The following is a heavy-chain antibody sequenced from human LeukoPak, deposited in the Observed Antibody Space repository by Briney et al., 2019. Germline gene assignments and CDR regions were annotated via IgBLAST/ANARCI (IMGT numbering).Heavy chain of an antibody. D-gene: IGHD3-22*01. Sequence: ASVKVSCKVSRYTLTELSIHWVRQAPGEGVEWMGGFDPEHGETIYAQKFQGRVTMTEDTSTDAAYMELSSLRSEDTAVYYCATLDYYDSSAYYSDYWGQGTLVTVSS. CDR2: FDPEHGET. CDR1: RYTLTELS. V-gene: IGHV1-24*01. J-gene: IGHJ4*02. CDR3: ATLDYYDSSAYYSDY.